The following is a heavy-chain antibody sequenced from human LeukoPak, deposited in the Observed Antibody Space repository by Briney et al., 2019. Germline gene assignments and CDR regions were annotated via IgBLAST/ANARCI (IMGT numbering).Heavy chain of an antibody. D-gene: IGHD5-24*01. CDR2: IYYSGST. CDR3: ARDIRSQRWLQFYYFDY. J-gene: IGHJ4*02. V-gene: IGHV4-39*07. CDR1: GGSTSSSSYY. Sequence: SETLSLTCTVSGGSTSSSSYYWGWIREPPGKGLEGIGSIYYSGSTYYNPSLKSRVTISVDTSKNQFSLKLSSVTAADTAVYYCARDIRSQRWLQFYYFDYWGQGTLVTVSS.